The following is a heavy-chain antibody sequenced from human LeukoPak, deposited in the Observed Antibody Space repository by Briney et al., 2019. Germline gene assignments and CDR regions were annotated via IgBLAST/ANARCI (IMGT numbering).Heavy chain of an antibody. CDR2: VHMSGST. J-gene: IGHJ4*02. D-gene: IGHD3-22*01. Sequence: PSETLSLTCTVSGDTINPYHWTWIRQTAGKGLEWIGRVHMSGSTNYNPSLWSRVAISMDNSKNQFSLKVNSVTAADTGVYYCARDESSRDDSGGYHYWGQGTLVTLSS. CDR3: ARDESSRDDSGGYHY. CDR1: GDTINPYH. V-gene: IGHV4-4*07.